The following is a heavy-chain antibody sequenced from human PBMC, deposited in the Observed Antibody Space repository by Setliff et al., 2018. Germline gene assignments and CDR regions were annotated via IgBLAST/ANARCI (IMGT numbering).Heavy chain of an antibody. CDR1: GFTFSSYA. Sequence: PGGSLRLSCAASGFTFSSYAMSWVRQAPGKGLEWVSAISGSGGSTYYADSVKGRFTISRDNSKNTLYLRMNSLRAEDTAVYYCAKDSSSSWSFDYWGQGTLVTVSS. J-gene: IGHJ4*02. V-gene: IGHV3-23*01. CDR2: ISGSGGST. D-gene: IGHD6-13*01. CDR3: AKDSSSSWSFDY.